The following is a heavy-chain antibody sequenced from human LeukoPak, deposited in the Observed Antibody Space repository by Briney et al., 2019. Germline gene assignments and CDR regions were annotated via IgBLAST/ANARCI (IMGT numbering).Heavy chain of an antibody. CDR1: GYTLTELS. J-gene: IGHJ6*03. V-gene: IGHV1-24*01. CDR2: FDPEDGET. D-gene: IGHD6-6*01. CDR3: ATKGDSSSSRHYYYYMDV. Sequence: KPGASVKVSCKVSGYTLTELSMHWVRQAPGKGLEWMGGFDPEDGETIYAQKFQGRVTMTEDTSTDTAYMELSSLRSEDTAVYYCATKGDSSSSRHYYYYMDVWGKGTTVTVSS.